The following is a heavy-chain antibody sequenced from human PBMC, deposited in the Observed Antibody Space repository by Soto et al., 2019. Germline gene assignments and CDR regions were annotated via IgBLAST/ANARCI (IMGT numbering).Heavy chain of an antibody. Sequence: EVQLVESGGGLVQPGGSLRLSCAASGFTVSSNYMNWVRQAPGKGLEWVSVIYSGGGTYYADSVKGRFTISRDNSKNTLYLQMNSLRAEDTAVYYCARNLYSSSSYPLGYWGQGTLVTVS. J-gene: IGHJ4*02. CDR1: GFTVSSNY. CDR2: IYSGGGT. V-gene: IGHV3-66*01. D-gene: IGHD6-13*01. CDR3: ARNLYSSSSYPLGY.